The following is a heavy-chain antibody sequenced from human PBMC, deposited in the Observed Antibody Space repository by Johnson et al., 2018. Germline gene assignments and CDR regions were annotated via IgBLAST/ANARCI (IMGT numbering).Heavy chain of an antibody. CDR1: GYTFTSYD. Sequence: QVQLVQSGAEVKKPGASVKVSCKASGYTFTSYDINWVRQATGQGLEWMGWMNPTRGNTGYAQKFQGRVTMTRNTSLRPAYMELGSRRAADTAVYYCVGGSWYLPYYYGMDVWGQGTTVTVSS. J-gene: IGHJ6*02. CDR2: MNPTRGNT. CDR3: VGGSWYLPYYYGMDV. D-gene: IGHD6-13*01. V-gene: IGHV1-8*01.